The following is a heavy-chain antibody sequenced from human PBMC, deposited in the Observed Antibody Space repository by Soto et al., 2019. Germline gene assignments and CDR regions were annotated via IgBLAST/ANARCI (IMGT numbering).Heavy chain of an antibody. CDR1: GGTFSSYA. V-gene: IGHV1-69*13. CDR2: IIPIFGTA. Sequence: ASVKVSCKASGGTFSSYAISWVRQAPGQGLEWMGGIIPIFGTANYAQKFQGRVTITADESTSTAYMELSSLRSEDTAVYYCARVKDERFLKWPYPPENWFDPWGQGTLVTVSS. J-gene: IGHJ5*02. CDR3: ARVKDERFLKWPYPPENWFDP. D-gene: IGHD3-3*01.